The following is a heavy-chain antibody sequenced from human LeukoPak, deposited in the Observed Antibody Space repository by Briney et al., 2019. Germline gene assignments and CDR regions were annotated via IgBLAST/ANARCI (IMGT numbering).Heavy chain of an antibody. CDR3: ANAPVGTGAFDI. J-gene: IGHJ3*02. CDR2: ISGSGGST. V-gene: IGHV3-23*01. CDR1: GFTFSSYA. Sequence: GGSLRLSCAASGFTFSSYAMSWVRQAPGKGLEWVSAISGSGGSTYYADSVKGRFTISRDNSKNTLYLQMNSLRAEDTAVYYCANAPVGTGAFDIWGQGTMVTVSS. D-gene: IGHD4-23*01.